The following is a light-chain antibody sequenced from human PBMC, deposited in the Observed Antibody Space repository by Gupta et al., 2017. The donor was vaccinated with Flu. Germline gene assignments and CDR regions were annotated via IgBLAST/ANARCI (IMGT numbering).Light chain of an antibody. Sequence: SLSASVGETITLSCRARQSVSSYLNWYQQKPGKAPRLLIYAASSLQRGVPSRFSGSGAVTDFTLTISSRQPEDFATYYCQQTYTDPPSLTFGGGTKVEI. V-gene: IGKV1-39*01. CDR3: QQTYTDPPSLT. J-gene: IGKJ4*01. CDR2: AAS. CDR1: QSVSSY.